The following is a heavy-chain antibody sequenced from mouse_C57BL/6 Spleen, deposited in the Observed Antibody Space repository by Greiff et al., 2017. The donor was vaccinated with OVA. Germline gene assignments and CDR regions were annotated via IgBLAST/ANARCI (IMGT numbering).Heavy chain of an antibody. V-gene: IGHV14-2*01. D-gene: IGHD2-1*01. J-gene: IGHJ3*01. Sequence: VQLKQSGAELVKPGASVKLSCTASGFNIKDYYMHWVKQRTEQGLEWIGRIDPDDGETKYAPKFQGKATITADTSSNTTYLQLSRLTSEDTAVYYCAHCDYYGTDTFAYWDRGTLVTVSA. CDR3: AHCDYYGTDTFAY. CDR2: IDPDDGET. CDR1: GFNIKDYY.